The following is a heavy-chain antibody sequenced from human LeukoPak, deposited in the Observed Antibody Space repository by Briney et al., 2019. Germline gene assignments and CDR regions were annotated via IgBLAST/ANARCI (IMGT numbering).Heavy chain of an antibody. CDR3: ARDEHQYYSESSGRFDF. CDR1: GFTFSFYW. Sequence: GGSLRLSCVASGFTFSFYWMAWVRQAPGKGLEWVANIKQDGSEKYYVDSARGRFTISRDNAKNSLYLQMNSLRAEDTAVYYCARDEHQYYSESSGRFDFWGQGVLVTVSS. V-gene: IGHV3-7*04. J-gene: IGHJ4*02. D-gene: IGHD3-22*01. CDR2: IKQDGSEK.